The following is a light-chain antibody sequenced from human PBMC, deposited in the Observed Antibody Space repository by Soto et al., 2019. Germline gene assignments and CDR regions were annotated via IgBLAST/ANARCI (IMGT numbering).Light chain of an antibody. V-gene: IGKV1-12*01. J-gene: IGKJ3*01. Sequence: DIQMTQSPSAVSASVGDRVTITCRASQDISSGLAWYQQKPGKAPKLLIYAASILQSGVPSRFRGSGSGTDFTLTISSLQPDDFATYSCQQANSFPFTFGPGTKVDIK. CDR2: AAS. CDR1: QDISSG. CDR3: QQANSFPFT.